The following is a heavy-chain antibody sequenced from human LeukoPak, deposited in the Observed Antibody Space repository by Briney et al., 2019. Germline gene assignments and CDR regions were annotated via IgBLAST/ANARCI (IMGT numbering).Heavy chain of an antibody. CDR3: ARDLRSGVTGDAFDI. CDR2: ISSSGSTI. Sequence: GGSPRLSCAASGFTFSDYYMSWIRQAPGKGLEWVSYISSSGSTIYYADSVKGRFTISRDNAKNSLYLQMNSLRAEDTAVYYCARDLRSGVTGDAFDIWGQGTMVTVSS. CDR1: GFTFSDYY. V-gene: IGHV3-11*04. D-gene: IGHD6-25*01. J-gene: IGHJ3*02.